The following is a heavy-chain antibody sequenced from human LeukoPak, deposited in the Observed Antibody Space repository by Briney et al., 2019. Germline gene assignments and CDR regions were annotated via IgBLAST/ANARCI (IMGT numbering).Heavy chain of an antibody. Sequence: KTWETLSLTCSVSGGSISSLYWSWIRQPPGKGLEWLGYIYYTGSTNYNPSLKSRVTMFVDMSKNQFSLRLSSVTAADTAVYYCARHRAYSSSSPFDYWGQGTLVTVSS. CDR1: GGSISSLY. CDR2: IYYTGST. D-gene: IGHD6-6*01. CDR3: ARHRAYSSSSPFDY. J-gene: IGHJ4*02. V-gene: IGHV4-59*08.